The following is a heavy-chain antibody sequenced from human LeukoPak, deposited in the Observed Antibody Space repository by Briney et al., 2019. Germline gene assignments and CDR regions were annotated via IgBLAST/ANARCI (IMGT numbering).Heavy chain of an antibody. J-gene: IGHJ6*02. CDR2: IYGSGST. D-gene: IGHD3-10*01. V-gene: IGHV4-39*01. Sequence: KPSETLSLTCTVSGGSISSSSYSWGWIRQPPAKGLEWIGSIYGSGSTYFNPSLKSRVTVSVDTSKNQFSLRLSSVTAADTAVYYCARQSYTAYYYYGMDVWGQGTTVTVSS. CDR3: ARQSYTAYYYYGMDV. CDR1: GGSISSSSYS.